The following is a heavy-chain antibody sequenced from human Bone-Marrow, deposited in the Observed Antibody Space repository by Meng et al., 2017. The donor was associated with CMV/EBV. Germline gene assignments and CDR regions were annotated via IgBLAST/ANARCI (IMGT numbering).Heavy chain of an antibody. CDR3: ARGPIRAAAGLY. V-gene: IGHV3-7*01. CDR1: GLTFIGFW. Sequence: GESLKISCEASGLTFIGFWMSWVRQAPGKGLEWVANIKEDGSEKHYMDAVKGRFTISRDNAKNSLYLQMNSLRVEDTAVYYCARGPIRAAAGLYWGQGTLVTVSS. CDR2: IKEDGSEK. J-gene: IGHJ4*02. D-gene: IGHD6-13*01.